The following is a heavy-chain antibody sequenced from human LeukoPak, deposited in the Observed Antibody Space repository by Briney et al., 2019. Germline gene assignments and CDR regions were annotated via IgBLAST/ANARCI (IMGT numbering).Heavy chain of an antibody. J-gene: IGHJ5*02. Sequence: SETLSLTCTVSGGSISSYYWSWIRQPPGKGLDWIGYIYYSGSTSHNPSLKSRVTISVDTSENQFSLKLSSVTAADTAVYYCAREDACSSTSCYTNNWFDPWGQGILVTVSS. CDR3: AREDACSSTSCYTNNWFDP. CDR1: GGSISSYY. CDR2: IYYSGST. D-gene: IGHD2-2*01. V-gene: IGHV4-59*01.